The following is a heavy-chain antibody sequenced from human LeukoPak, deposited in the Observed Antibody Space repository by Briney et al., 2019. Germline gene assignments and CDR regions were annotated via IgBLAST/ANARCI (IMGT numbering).Heavy chain of an antibody. D-gene: IGHD2-8*01. J-gene: IGHJ3*02. V-gene: IGHV4-38-2*02. CDR1: GYSISSGYY. Sequence: SETLSLTCTVSGYSISSGYYWGWIRQPPGKGLEWIGEINHSGSTNYNPSLKSRVTISVDTSKNQFSLKLSSVTAADTAVYYCASTRILYQGYAFDIWGQGTMVTVSS. CDR2: INHSGST. CDR3: ASTRILYQGYAFDI.